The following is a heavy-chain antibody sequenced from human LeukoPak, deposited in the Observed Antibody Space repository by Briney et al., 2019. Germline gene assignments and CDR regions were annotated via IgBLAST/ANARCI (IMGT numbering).Heavy chain of an antibody. CDR2: IYYSGST. J-gene: IGHJ3*02. CDR3: ARNSFFRVFDI. Sequence: SETLSLTCTVSRGFLSTYFWSWVRQPPGKGLEWIGYIYYSGSTTYNPSLKSRVTMSLDKSRNQFSLNLTSVTAADTAVYYCARNSFFRVFDIGGKGKRVTVS. D-gene: IGHD3-3*01. CDR1: RGFLSTYF. V-gene: IGHV4-59*12.